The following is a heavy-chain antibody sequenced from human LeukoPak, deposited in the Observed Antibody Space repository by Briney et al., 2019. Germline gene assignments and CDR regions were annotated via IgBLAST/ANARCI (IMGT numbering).Heavy chain of an antibody. CDR3: ARGAYYDFWSGYRVHYFDY. CDR1: GFTFSSYA. V-gene: IGHV3-23*01. CDR2: ISGSGGST. D-gene: IGHD3-3*01. Sequence: GGSLRLSCAASGFTFSSYAMSWVRQAPGKGLEWVSAISGSGGSTYYADSVQGRFTISRDNSKNTLYLQMNSLRAEDTAVYYCARGAYYDFWSGYRVHYFDYWGQGTLVTVSS. J-gene: IGHJ4*02.